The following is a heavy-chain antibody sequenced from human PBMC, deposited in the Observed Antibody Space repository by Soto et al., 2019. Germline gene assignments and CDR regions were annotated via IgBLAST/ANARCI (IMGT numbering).Heavy chain of an antibody. CDR1: GGSISSGGYY. CDR3: ARDLASGGNAFDI. V-gene: IGHV4-31*03. Sequence: SETLSLTCTVSGGSISSGGYYWSWIRQHPGKGLECIGYIYYSGSSYYNPSLKGRVTISVDTSKNQFSLWLSSVTAADTAVYFCARDLASGGNAFDIWGQGTMVTVSS. D-gene: IGHD2-15*01. J-gene: IGHJ3*02. CDR2: IYYSGSS.